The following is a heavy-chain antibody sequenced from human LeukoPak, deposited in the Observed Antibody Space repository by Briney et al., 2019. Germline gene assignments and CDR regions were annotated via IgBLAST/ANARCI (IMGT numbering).Heavy chain of an antibody. Sequence: PSGTLSLTCAVSGVSISSYYWSWVRQPPGKGLEWIGHIYYSGSTNYNASLKSRVTISVDTSKNQFSLKMSSVTAEDTAVYYCARRGAMVRGVIQLYYFDSWGQGTLVTVSS. CDR3: ARRGAMVRGVIQLYYFDS. V-gene: IGHV4-59*08. D-gene: IGHD3-10*01. CDR2: IYYSGST. J-gene: IGHJ4*02. CDR1: GVSISSYY.